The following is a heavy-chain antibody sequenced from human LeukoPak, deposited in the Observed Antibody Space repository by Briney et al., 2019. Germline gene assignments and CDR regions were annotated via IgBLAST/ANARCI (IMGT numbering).Heavy chain of an antibody. V-gene: IGHV3-53*01. Sequence: GGSLRLSCAASGFTVSSNYMSWVRQAPGKGLEWVSVIYSGGSTYYADSVKGRFTISRDNSKNTLYLQMNSLRAEDTAVYYCARGKAYYYDSSGSGGDYYGMDAWGQGTTVTVSS. CDR3: ARGKAYYYDSSGSGGDYYGMDA. J-gene: IGHJ6*02. D-gene: IGHD3-22*01. CDR2: IYSGGST. CDR1: GFTVSSNY.